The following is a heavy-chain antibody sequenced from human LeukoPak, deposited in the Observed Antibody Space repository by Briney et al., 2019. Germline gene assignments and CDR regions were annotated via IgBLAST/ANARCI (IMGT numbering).Heavy chain of an antibody. Sequence: GGSLRLSCAASGFTFRNYGMHWVRQTPGKGLEWVAVIWHDESNKNYADSVKGRFTISRDNSKNTLYLQMNSLRAEDTAVYYCARDYGTTWSYGVDIWGQGTTVTVSS. D-gene: IGHD2-2*01. CDR3: ARDYGTTWSYGVDI. J-gene: IGHJ6*02. CDR2: IWHDESNK. CDR1: GFTFRNYG. V-gene: IGHV3-33*01.